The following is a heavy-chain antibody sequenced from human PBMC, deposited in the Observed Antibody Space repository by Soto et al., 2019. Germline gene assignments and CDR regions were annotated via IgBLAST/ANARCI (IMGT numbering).Heavy chain of an antibody. CDR3: ARNGDSSDYRGWFDP. V-gene: IGHV3-66*01. J-gene: IGHJ5*02. CDR2: IYSGGTT. D-gene: IGHD3-22*01. CDR1: GFTFSSYA. Sequence: GGSLRLSCAASGFTFSSYAMHWVRQAPGKGLEWVSVIYSGGTTYYADSVKGRFTICRDNSKNTLYLQMNSLRAEDTAVYYCARNGDSSDYRGWFDPWGQGTLVTVSS.